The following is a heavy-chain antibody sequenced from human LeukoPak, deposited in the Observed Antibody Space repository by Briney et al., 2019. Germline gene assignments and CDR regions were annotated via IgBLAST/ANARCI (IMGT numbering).Heavy chain of an antibody. J-gene: IGHJ4*02. CDR1: GFTFSSYW. D-gene: IGHD4-23*01. CDR3: AKDLTTVVTPMDY. V-gene: IGHV3-23*01. CDR2: ISGSGGST. Sequence: GGSLRLSCAASGFTFSSYWMHWVRQAPGKGLEWVSAISGSGGSTYYADSVKGRFTISRDNSKNTLYLQMNSLRGEDTAVYYCAKDLTTVVTPMDYWGQGTLVTVSS.